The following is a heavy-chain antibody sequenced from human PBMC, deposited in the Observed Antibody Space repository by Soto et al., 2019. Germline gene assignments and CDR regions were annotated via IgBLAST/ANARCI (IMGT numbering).Heavy chain of an antibody. V-gene: IGHV3-23*01. CDR3: AERGCSRGGMDA. Sequence: GGSLRLSCAASGFTFRSFTMNWVRQAPGKGLEWVSAISGSGGSTYYADSVKGRFTISRDNSKNTLYLQMNSLRAEDTAVYYCAERGCSRGGMDAWAQGTTVTVSS. CDR1: GFTFRSFT. CDR2: ISGSGGST. J-gene: IGHJ6*02. D-gene: IGHD2-15*01.